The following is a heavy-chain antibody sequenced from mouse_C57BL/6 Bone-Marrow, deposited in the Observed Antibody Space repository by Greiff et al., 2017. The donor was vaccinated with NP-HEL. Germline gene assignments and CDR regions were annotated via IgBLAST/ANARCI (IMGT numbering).Heavy chain of an antibody. D-gene: IGHD1-1*01. CDR3: ARRGYYGSSSYFDY. V-gene: IGHV5-12*01. J-gene: IGHJ2*01. CDR2: ISNGGGST. CDR1: GFTFSDYY. Sequence: EVQLVESGGGLVQPGGSLKLSCAASGFTFSDYYMYWVRQTPEKRLEWVAYISNGGGSTYYPDTVKGRFTISRDNAKNPLYLQMSRLKSEDTAMYYCARRGYYGSSSYFDYWGQGTTLTVSS.